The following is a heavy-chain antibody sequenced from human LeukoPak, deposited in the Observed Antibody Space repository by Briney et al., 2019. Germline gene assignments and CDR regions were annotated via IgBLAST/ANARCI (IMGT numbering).Heavy chain of an antibody. Sequence: EASVKVSCKVSGYTLTESSMHWVRQAPGKGLEWMGGFDPEDGETIYAQKFQGRVTMTEDTSTDTAYMELSSLRSEDTAVYYCATTDPRFYSNYVYYYGMDVWGKGTTVTVSS. D-gene: IGHD4-11*01. J-gene: IGHJ6*04. V-gene: IGHV1-24*01. CDR3: ATTDPRFYSNYVYYYGMDV. CDR1: GYTLTESS. CDR2: FDPEDGET.